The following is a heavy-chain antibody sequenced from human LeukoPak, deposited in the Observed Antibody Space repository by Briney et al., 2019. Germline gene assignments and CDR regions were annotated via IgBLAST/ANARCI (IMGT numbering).Heavy chain of an antibody. Sequence: PGGSLRLSCAASGFTFSSYSMNWVRQAPGKGLEWVSYISSSSSTIYYADSVKGRFTISRDNAKNSLYLQMNSLRAEDTAVYYCARERHDYVWGSYRYTLGWPDYWGQGTLVTVSS. CDR2: ISSSSSTI. CDR1: GFTFSSYS. J-gene: IGHJ4*02. CDR3: ARERHDYVWGSYRYTLGWPDY. D-gene: IGHD3-16*02. V-gene: IGHV3-48*01.